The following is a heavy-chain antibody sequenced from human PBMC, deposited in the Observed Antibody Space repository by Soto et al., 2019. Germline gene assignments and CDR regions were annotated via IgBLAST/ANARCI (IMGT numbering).Heavy chain of an antibody. CDR1: GFSLSTSGVG. Sequence: QITLKESGPTLVKPTQTLALTCTFSGFSLSTSGVGVGWIRQPPGKALEWLALIYWDDDKRYSPSLKSRLTITKDTSKNQVVLTMTNMDPVDTATDYCAHRQTTVSWGTFDYWGQGTLVTVSS. V-gene: IGHV2-5*02. J-gene: IGHJ4*02. CDR2: IYWDDDK. CDR3: AHRQTTVSWGTFDY. D-gene: IGHD4-4*01.